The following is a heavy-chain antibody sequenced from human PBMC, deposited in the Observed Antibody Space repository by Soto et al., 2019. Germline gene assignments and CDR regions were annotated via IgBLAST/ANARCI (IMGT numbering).Heavy chain of an antibody. CDR1: GGSISTNNW. Sequence: SETLSLTCAVSGGSISTNNWWSWVRQAPGKGLEWIGEIFHSGGGGPNYNPSLESRVTISMDRSKNQVFLQLISVTAADTAVYYCARERTSTFDYWGQGMLVTVS. V-gene: IGHV4-4*02. J-gene: IGHJ4*02. CDR2: IFHSGGGGP. CDR3: ARERTSTFDY.